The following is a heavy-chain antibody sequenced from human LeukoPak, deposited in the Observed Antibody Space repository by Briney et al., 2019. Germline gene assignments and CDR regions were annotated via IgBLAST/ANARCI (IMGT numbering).Heavy chain of an antibody. CDR1: GFTFSSYG. CDR3: AKDGGGSYLGGY. CDR2: IRYDGSNK. Sequence: GGSLRLSCAASGFTFSSYGMHWVRQTPGKGLEWVAFIRYDGSNKYYADSVKGRFTISRDNSKNTLYLQMNSLRAEDTAVYYCAKDGGGSYLGGYWGQGTLVTVSS. D-gene: IGHD1-26*01. J-gene: IGHJ4*02. V-gene: IGHV3-30*02.